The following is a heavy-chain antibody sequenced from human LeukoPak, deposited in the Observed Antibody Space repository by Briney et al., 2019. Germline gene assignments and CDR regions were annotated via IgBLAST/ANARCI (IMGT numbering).Heavy chain of an antibody. V-gene: IGHV1-58*01. D-gene: IGHD3-22*01. Sequence: EASVKVSCKASGFTFTSSAVQWVRQARGQRLEGIGWIVVGSGNTNYAQKFQERVTITRDMSTSTAYMELSSLRSEDTAVYYCAASPDYYDSSGYSYYFDYWGQGTLVTVSS. CDR3: AASPDYYDSSGYSYYFDY. J-gene: IGHJ4*02. CDR1: GFTFTSSA. CDR2: IVVGSGNT.